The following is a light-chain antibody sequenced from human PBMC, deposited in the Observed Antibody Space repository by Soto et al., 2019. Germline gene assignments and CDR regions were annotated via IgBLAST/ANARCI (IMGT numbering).Light chain of an antibody. J-gene: IGKJ4*01. Sequence: ELVLTQSPGTPSLSPGERATLSFSGSQTVRKKYLAWYQKKPGKAPRLLIYDASSRATGIPERFSGGGSGTDLTLTISRMEPEDFAVYYCQQFSSYTLTFGGGTKVDIK. CDR1: QTVRKKY. CDR3: QQFSSYTLT. V-gene: IGKV3-20*01. CDR2: DAS.